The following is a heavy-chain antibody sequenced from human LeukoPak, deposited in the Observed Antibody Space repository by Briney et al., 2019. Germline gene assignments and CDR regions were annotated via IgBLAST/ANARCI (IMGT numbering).Heavy chain of an antibody. CDR1: GFTFSSYA. Sequence: GGSLRLSCAASGFTFSSYAMSWVRQAPGKGLEWVSAISGSGGSTYYADSVKGRFTISRDNSKNTLYLQMNSLRAEDTAVYYCARAMMVVANLWGVLDYWGQGTLVTVSS. D-gene: IGHD3-22*01. V-gene: IGHV3-23*01. CDR3: ARAMMVVANLWGVLDY. J-gene: IGHJ4*02. CDR2: ISGSGGST.